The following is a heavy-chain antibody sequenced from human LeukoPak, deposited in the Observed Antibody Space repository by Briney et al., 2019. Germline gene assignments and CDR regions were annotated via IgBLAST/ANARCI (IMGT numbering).Heavy chain of an antibody. Sequence: PGGSLRLSCAASGFTVSSTYMSWVRQAPGKGLGWVSVIYKDGKIYYIDSVKGRFTISRDTSKNTLYLQMNSLRVEDTAVYYCASRHCSGGDCYFAGADPFDHWGQGTLVTVSS. V-gene: IGHV3-53*01. CDR2: IYKDGKI. D-gene: IGHD2-21*01. CDR3: ASRHCSGGDCYFAGADPFDH. CDR1: GFTVSSTY. J-gene: IGHJ4*02.